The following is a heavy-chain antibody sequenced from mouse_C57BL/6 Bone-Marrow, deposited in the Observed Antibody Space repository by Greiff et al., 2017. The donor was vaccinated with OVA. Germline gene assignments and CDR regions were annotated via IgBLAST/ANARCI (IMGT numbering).Heavy chain of an antibody. D-gene: IGHD2-1*01. CDR2: IYPRSGNT. Sequence: VQLQQSGAELARPGASVKLSCKASGYTFTSYGISWVKQRTGQGLEWIGEIYPRSGNTYYNEKFKGKATLTADKYSSTAYMELRSLTSEDSAVYFCARRRYYGNYDAMDYWGQGTSVTVSS. V-gene: IGHV1-81*01. J-gene: IGHJ4*01. CDR1: GYTFTSYG. CDR3: ARRRYYGNYDAMDY.